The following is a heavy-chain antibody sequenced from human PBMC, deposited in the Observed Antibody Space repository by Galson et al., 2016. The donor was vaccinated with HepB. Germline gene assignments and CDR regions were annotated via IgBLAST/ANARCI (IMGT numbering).Heavy chain of an antibody. CDR2: ISSYNGNT. CDR3: ATVRCTSTTCYKAPGGWFDP. V-gene: IGHV1-18*01. J-gene: IGHJ5*02. D-gene: IGHD2-2*02. Sequence: SVKVSCKASGYPFTTYAISWVRLAPGQGLEWMGWISSYNGNTNYAQKLQGRVTMTTDTSTSTAYMDLRSLRSDDTAVYYCATVRCTSTTCYKAPGGWFDPWGQGTLVTVSS. CDR1: GYPFTTYA.